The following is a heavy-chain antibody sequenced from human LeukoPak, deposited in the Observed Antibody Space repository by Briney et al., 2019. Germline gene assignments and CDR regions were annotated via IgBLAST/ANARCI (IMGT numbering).Heavy chain of an antibody. CDR2: IYTSGST. Sequence: PSETLSLTCTVSGVSIDSYHWSWIRHPAGRGLEWIGRIYTSGSTNYNPSLKSRVTISVDTSKNQFSLKLSSVTAADTAVYYCARVRMATIDYWGQGTLVTVSS. J-gene: IGHJ4*02. D-gene: IGHD5-24*01. CDR3: ARVRMATIDY. V-gene: IGHV4-4*07. CDR1: GVSIDSYH.